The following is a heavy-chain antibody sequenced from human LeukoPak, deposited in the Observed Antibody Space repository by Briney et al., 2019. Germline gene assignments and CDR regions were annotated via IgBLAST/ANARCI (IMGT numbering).Heavy chain of an antibody. CDR1: GGSISGYC. J-gene: IGHJ4*02. CDR3: AREGTTVTHFDY. CDR2: IYSSGST. V-gene: IGHV4-59*01. D-gene: IGHD4-11*01. Sequence: SETLCLTCTVSGGSISGYCLSWIRQPPGKGLEWIGYIYSSGSTNYNPSLKSRVTISIDTSKNQFSLKLTSVTAADTAVYYCAREGTTVTHFDYWGQGTLVTVSS.